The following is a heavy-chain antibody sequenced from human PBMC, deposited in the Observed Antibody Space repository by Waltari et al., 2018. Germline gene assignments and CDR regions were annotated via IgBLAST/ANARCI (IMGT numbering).Heavy chain of an antibody. D-gene: IGHD2-15*01. J-gene: IGHJ6*03. V-gene: IGHV1-69*04. Sequence: QVQLVQSGAEVKKPGSSVKVSCKASGGTFSSYAISWVRQAPGQGLEWMGGIIPFLGIANFAQKFQGRCTITADESTSTAYMQLSSRRSEDSAVYYCAATLCSGGSCYWGTDYYYYMDVWGKGTTVTVSS. CDR3: AATLCSGGSCYWGTDYYYYMDV. CDR1: GGTFSSYA. CDR2: IIPFLGIA.